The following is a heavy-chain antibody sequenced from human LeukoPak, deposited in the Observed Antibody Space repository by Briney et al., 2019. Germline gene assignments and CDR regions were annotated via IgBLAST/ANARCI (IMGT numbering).Heavy chain of an antibody. CDR2: IWYDGSNK. CDR3: AREGAAAGTGDY. V-gene: IGHV3-33*01. Sequence: GGSLGLSCAASGFTFSSYGMHWVRQAPGKGLEWVAVIWYDGSNKYYADSVKGRFTISRDNSKNTLYLQMNSLRAEDTAVYYCAREGAAAGTGDYWGQGTLVTVSS. J-gene: IGHJ4*02. D-gene: IGHD6-13*01. CDR1: GFTFSSYG.